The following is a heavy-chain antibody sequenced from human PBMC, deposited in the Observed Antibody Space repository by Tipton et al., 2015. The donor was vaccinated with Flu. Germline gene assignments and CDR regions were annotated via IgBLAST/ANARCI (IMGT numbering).Heavy chain of an antibody. J-gene: IGHJ5*02. CDR1: GDSISGGYY. D-gene: IGHD4-11*01. Sequence: TLSLTCAVSGDSISGGYYWGWIRQPPGRGLEWIGNINGSGNTYHNPSLKSRVIMSVDSARNHFSLKLSSVTGEDTAVYYCARRDFSNYVSDPKNWFDPWGQGTLVTVSS. V-gene: IGHV4-38-2*01. CDR2: INGSGNT. CDR3: ARRDFSNYVSDPKNWFDP.